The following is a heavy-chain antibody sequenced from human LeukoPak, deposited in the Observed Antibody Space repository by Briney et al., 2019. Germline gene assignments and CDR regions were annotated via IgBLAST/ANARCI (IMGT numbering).Heavy chain of an antibody. J-gene: IGHJ5*01. Sequence: ASVKVSCKASGYSFTDYYIHWVRHAPGQGLEWMGWINPDSGGTNYAQKFQGGVTMTRDTSIRTVYMYLSRLRSDDAAIYYCTREVRVGNWFDSWGQGTLVTVSS. CDR3: TREVRVGNWFDS. CDR1: GYSFTDYY. D-gene: IGHD2-15*01. V-gene: IGHV1-2*02. CDR2: INPDSGGT.